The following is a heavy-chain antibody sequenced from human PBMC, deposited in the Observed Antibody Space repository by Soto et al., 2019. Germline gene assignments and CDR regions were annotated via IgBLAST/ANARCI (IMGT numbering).Heavy chain of an antibody. D-gene: IGHD3-3*01. CDR1: GFTFSSYA. V-gene: IGHV3-30-3*01. CDR3: ARDNYDFWSGYYTGFHYYYGMDV. Sequence: QVQLVESGGGVVQPGRSLRLSCAASGFTFSSYAMHWVRQAPGKGLEWVAVISYDGSNKYYADSVKGRFTISRDNSKNTLYLQMNSLRAEDTAVYYCARDNYDFWSGYYTGFHYYYGMDVWGQGTTVTVSS. CDR2: ISYDGSNK. J-gene: IGHJ6*02.